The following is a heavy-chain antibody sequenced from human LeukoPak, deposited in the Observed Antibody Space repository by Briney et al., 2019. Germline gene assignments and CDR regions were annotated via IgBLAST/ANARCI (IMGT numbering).Heavy chain of an antibody. CDR2: ISWNGGSP. CDR3: AKDLSSSSS. CDR1: GFTFGEYA. V-gene: IGHV3-9*01. Sequence: GGSLRLSCEASGFTFGEYAMHWVRQAPGKGLEWVSGISWNGGSPVYADSVRGRFSISRDNAKNSLYLQMDSLRVEDTALYYCAKDLSSSSSWGQGTLVTVSS. D-gene: IGHD6-13*01. J-gene: IGHJ5*02.